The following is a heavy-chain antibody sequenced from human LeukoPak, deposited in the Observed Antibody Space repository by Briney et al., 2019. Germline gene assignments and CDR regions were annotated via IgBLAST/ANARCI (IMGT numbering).Heavy chain of an antibody. D-gene: IGHD6-19*01. CDR3: ASDHSGWLGLGY. CDR2: IYAGGRS. CDR1: NVSISSGSHY. J-gene: IGHJ4*02. V-gene: IGHV4-61*02. Sequence: PSQTLSLTCTVSNVSISSGSHYWNWIRQPAGKGLEWIGRIYAGGRSNYNPSLRSRVTISVDTSKNQFSLRLSSVTATDTGVYYCASDHSGWLGLGYWGQGTLVSVSS.